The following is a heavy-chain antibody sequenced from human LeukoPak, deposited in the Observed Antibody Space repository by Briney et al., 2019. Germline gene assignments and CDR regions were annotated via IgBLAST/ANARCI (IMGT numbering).Heavy chain of an antibody. CDR2: ISSSSSYI. V-gene: IGHV3-21*01. CDR3: ASSGYSSSDDAFDI. CDR1: GFTFSSYS. D-gene: IGHD6-13*01. J-gene: IGHJ3*02. Sequence: PGGSLRLSCAASGFTFSSYSMNWVRQAPGKGLEWVSSISSSSSYIYYADSVKGRFTISRDNAKNPLYLQMNSLRAEDTAVYYCASSGYSSSDDAFDIWGQGTMVTVSS.